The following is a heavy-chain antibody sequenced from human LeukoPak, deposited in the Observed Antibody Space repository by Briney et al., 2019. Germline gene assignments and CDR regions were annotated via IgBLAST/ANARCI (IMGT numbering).Heavy chain of an antibody. J-gene: IGHJ4*02. CDR3: AKDFDYDILTGYYAFDY. CDR1: GFTFSSYW. V-gene: IGHV3-23*01. Sequence: GGSLRLSCAASGFTFSSYWMSWVRQAPGKELEWVSAISGSGGSTYYADSVKGRFTISRDNSKNTLYLQMNSLRAEDTAVYYCAKDFDYDILTGYYAFDYWGQGTLVTVSS. D-gene: IGHD3-9*01. CDR2: ISGSGGST.